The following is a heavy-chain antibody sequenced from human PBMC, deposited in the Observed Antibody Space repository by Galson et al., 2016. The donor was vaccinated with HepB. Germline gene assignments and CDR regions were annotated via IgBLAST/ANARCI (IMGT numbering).Heavy chain of an antibody. CDR3: VRNGYYCLDA. CDR1: GGSFSDYK. J-gene: IGHJ6*02. Sequence: SETLSLTCAVYGGSFSDYKWSWIRQAPGKGLEWIGEIYHSGSTNYNPSLQSRVTISVDTSKNQFSLNLNSVTAADTALYYCVRNGYYCLDAWGQGTTVTVSS. CDR2: IYHSGST. V-gene: IGHV4-34*01.